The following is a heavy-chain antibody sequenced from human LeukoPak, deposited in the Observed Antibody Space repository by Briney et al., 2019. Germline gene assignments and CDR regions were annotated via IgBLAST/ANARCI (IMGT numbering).Heavy chain of an antibody. V-gene: IGHV1-69*06. D-gene: IGHD3-22*01. CDR2: IIPIFGTA. Sequence: SVKLSRTPSVGTFSCYAISSVREAPGQGLEWMGRIIPIFGTANYAQKFQGRVTITADKSTSAACMELSSLGSEDTAVYYCARDSARNDSSGYSPCDYWGQGTLVTVSS. CDR1: VGTFSCYA. CDR3: ARDSARNDSSGYSPCDY. J-gene: IGHJ4*02.